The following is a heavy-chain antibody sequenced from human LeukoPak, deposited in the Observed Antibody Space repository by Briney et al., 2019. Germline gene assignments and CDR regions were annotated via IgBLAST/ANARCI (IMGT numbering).Heavy chain of an antibody. J-gene: IGHJ4*02. CDR1: GGSFSGYY. CDR3: ARDLDSSGYYFDY. Sequence: SETLSLTCAVYGGSFSGYYWSWIRQPPGKGLEWVGEINHSGNTNYNPSLKSRVTISVDTSKNPFSLKLSSVTVADTAVYYCARDLDSSGYYFDYWGQGTLVTVPS. CDR2: INHSGNT. D-gene: IGHD3-22*01. V-gene: IGHV4-34*01.